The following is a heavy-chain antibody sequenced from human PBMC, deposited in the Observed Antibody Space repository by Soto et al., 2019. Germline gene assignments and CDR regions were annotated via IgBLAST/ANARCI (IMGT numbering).Heavy chain of an antibody. J-gene: IGHJ4*02. Sequence: QLQLQESGPGLVKPSETLSLTCTVSGGSISSRSYYWGWIRQPPGKGLEWIGSIYYSGSTYYNPALKSRVTISVDTSQNQFSLKLSSVTAADTAVYYCARPAYCGGDCYPPLPFAYWGQGTLVTVSS. CDR3: ARPAYCGGDCYPPLPFAY. CDR2: IYYSGST. D-gene: IGHD2-21*02. V-gene: IGHV4-39*01. CDR1: GGSISSRSYY.